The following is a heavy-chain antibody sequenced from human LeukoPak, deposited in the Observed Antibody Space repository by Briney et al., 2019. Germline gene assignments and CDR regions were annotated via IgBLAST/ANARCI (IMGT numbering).Heavy chain of an antibody. J-gene: IGHJ4*02. V-gene: IGHV4-34*01. CDR3: ANRLISGSYYFDY. Sequence: SETLSLTCAVYGGSFSGYYWSWIRQPPGKGLEWIGEINHSGSTNYNPSLKGRVTISVDTSKNQFSLKLSSVTAADTAVYYCANRLISGSYYFDYWGQGTLVTVSS. CDR2: INHSGST. D-gene: IGHD1-26*01. CDR1: GGSFSGYY.